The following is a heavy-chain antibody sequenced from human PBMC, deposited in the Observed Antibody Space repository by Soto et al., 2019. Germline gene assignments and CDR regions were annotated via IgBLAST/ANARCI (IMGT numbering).Heavy chain of an antibody. CDR2: INAGNGNT. CDR1: GYTFTSYA. J-gene: IGHJ4*02. Sequence: ASVKVSCKASGYTFTSYAMHWVRQAPGQRLEWMGWINAGNGNTKHSQKLQGRVTITRDTSASTAYMEMSSLRSEDTAVYYCARGPGGPDGPGDYWGQGTLVTVS. V-gene: IGHV1-3*01. CDR3: ARGPGGPDGPGDY. D-gene: IGHD2-15*01.